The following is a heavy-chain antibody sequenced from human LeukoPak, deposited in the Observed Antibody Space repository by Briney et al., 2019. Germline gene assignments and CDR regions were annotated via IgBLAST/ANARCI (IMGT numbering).Heavy chain of an antibody. Sequence: SETLSLTCAVYGGSFSGYYWSWIRQPPGKGLEWIGEINHSGSTNYNPSLKSRVTISVDTSKNQFSLKLSSVTAADTAVYYCARAVTGNDAFDIWGQGTMVTVSS. CDR2: INHSGST. V-gene: IGHV4-34*01. CDR3: ARAVTGNDAFDI. D-gene: IGHD1-14*01. J-gene: IGHJ3*02. CDR1: GGSFSGYY.